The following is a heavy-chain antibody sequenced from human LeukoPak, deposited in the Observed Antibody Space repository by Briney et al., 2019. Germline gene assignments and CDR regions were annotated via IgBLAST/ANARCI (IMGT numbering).Heavy chain of an antibody. CDR2: IYYSGST. CDR3: ARAKSRTMIVSAFFDI. Sequence: PSETMSLTCTVSGGSISSSSYYWGWIRQPPGKGLEWIGSIYYSGSTYYNPSLKRRVTISVDTSKNQFSRKLSSVTAADTAVYYCARAKSRTMIVSAFFDIWGQGTMVTVSS. V-gene: IGHV4-39*01. CDR1: GGSISSSSYY. J-gene: IGHJ3*02. D-gene: IGHD3-22*01.